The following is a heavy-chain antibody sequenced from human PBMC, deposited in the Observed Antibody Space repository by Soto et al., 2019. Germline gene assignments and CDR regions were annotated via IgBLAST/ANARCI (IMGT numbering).Heavy chain of an antibody. J-gene: IGHJ4*02. CDR1: GGSFSGYY. CDR3: ARIPENRDGYSGWNFDY. Sequence: QVQLQQWGAGLLKPSETLSLTCAVYGGSFSGYYWSWIRQPPGKGLEWIGEINHSGSTNYNPSLRRRVTISVDTSKNQFSLKLRSVTAADTAVYYCARIPENRDGYSGWNFDYWGQGTLVTVSS. V-gene: IGHV4-34*01. D-gene: IGHD2-15*01. CDR2: INHSGST.